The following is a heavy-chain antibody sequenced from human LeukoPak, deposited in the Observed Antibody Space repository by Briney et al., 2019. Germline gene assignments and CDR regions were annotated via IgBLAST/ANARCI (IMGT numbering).Heavy chain of an antibody. V-gene: IGHV3-23*01. Sequence: GGALRLSCEASGFTFSTYGMSWVRQAPGKGLEWVSAISGSGGSTYYADSVKGRVTISRDNSKNTLYLQVNSLRVEDTAVYYCAKDRLGAMMYFDFWGQGTLVTVSS. CDR1: GFTFSTYG. CDR2: ISGSGGST. J-gene: IGHJ4*02. D-gene: IGHD1-26*01. CDR3: AKDRLGAMMYFDF.